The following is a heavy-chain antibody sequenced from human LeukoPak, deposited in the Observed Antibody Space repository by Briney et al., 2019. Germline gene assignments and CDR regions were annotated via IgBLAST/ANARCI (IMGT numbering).Heavy chain of an antibody. Sequence: GGSLRLSCAASGFTFSSYAMSWVRQAPGKGLEWVSAISGSGGSTYYEDSVKGRFTISRDNSKNMLYLQMNRLRAEDTAVYYCAKDRALMVQGVIPVWGQGTLVTVSS. CDR3: AKDRALMVQGVIPV. V-gene: IGHV3-23*02. CDR1: GFTFSSYA. CDR2: ISGSGGST. J-gene: IGHJ4*02. D-gene: IGHD3-10*01.